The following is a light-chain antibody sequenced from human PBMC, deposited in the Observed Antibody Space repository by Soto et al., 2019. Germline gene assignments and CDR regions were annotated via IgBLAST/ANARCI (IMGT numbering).Light chain of an antibody. CDR2: AAS. V-gene: IGKV1-39*01. CDR3: QQTYSTIWT. CDR1: QSVSGY. Sequence: IQTTQSPPPLSAPVGNIVTLTCRASQSVSGYVHWYQQKPGKAPKXLIYAASNLQNGVPSRFSGGGSGTDFTLTISSLKNEDFAIYYCQQTYSTIWTFGQGTKVDIK. J-gene: IGKJ1*01.